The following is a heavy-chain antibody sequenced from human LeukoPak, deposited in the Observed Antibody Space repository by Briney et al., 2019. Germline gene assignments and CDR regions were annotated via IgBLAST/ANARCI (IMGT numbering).Heavy chain of an antibody. D-gene: IGHD2-15*01. V-gene: IGHV3-73*01. CDR3: TSETVDCSGGNCFNF. CDR2: IVIKIGSYET. J-gene: IGHJ4*02. CDR1: VVILTASV. Sequence: GGLRLSCAPSVVILTASVLHCVREGSREGDGNMVHIVIKIGSYETVYAESVIGRFSIYSDDSMNTAYMKMSSLNTADTAVYYCTSETVDCSGGNCFNFWGQGTMVTVSS.